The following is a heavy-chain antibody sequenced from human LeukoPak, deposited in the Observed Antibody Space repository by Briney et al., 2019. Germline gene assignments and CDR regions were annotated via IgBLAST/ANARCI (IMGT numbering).Heavy chain of an antibody. CDR1: GFTFSIYA. CDR3: AKDRPNYYESNGHYYRRDGDY. J-gene: IGHJ4*02. Sequence: GGSLRLSCAASGFTFSIYAMSWVRQAPGKGLEWVSSISSRSDYTYYEDSVKGRFTISRDNSQNTLYLQMNSLRAEGTAIYYCAKDRPNYYESNGHYYRRDGDYWGQGTLVTVSS. V-gene: IGHV3-23*01. D-gene: IGHD3-22*01. CDR2: ISSRSDYT.